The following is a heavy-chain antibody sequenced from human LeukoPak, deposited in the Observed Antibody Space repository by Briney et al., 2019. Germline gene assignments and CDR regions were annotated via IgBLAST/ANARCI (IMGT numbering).Heavy chain of an antibody. CDR3: AKVQDYYGSGSYNE. J-gene: IGHJ4*02. CDR1: GFTVSSNY. D-gene: IGHD3-10*01. V-gene: IGHV3-53*01. CDR2: IHSDGST. Sequence: PGGSLRLSCAVSGFTVSSNYMSWVRQAPGKGLEWVSLIHSDGSTYYADSVKGRFTISRDNSKNTLYLQMNSLRAEDTAVYYCAKVQDYYGSGSYNEWGQGTLVTVSS.